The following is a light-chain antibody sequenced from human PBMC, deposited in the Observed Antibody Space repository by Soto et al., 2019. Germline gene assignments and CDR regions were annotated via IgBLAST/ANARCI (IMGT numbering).Light chain of an antibody. J-gene: IGKJ1*01. CDR2: GAS. Sequence: EIVLTQSPGTLSLSPGERATLSCRASQSVSNNYLAWYQQKPGQAPRLLIYGASNRATGIPDRLSGSAAGTDFTLTIIRLEPEDFAVYYCQQYGSSGTFGQGTKVDSK. CDR1: QSVSNNY. CDR3: QQYGSSGT. V-gene: IGKV3-20*01.